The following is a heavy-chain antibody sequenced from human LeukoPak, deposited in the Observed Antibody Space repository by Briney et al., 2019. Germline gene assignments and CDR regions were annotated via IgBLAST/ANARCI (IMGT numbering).Heavy chain of an antibody. V-gene: IGHV3-30*03. Sequence: GGSLRLSCAASGFTFSSYGMHWVSQAPGNGLEWVAVISYDGSNKYYADSVKGRFTISRDNAKNSLYLQMNSLRAEDTALYYCARVIGGRYYDSRGSYFDYWGQGTLVTVSS. J-gene: IGHJ4*02. D-gene: IGHD3-22*01. CDR1: GFTFSSYG. CDR2: ISYDGSNK. CDR3: ARVIGGRYYDSRGSYFDY.